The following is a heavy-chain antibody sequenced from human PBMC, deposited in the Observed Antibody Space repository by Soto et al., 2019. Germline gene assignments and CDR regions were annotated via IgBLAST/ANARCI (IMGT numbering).Heavy chain of an antibody. CDR2: INHSGST. CDR1: GGSFSGYY. J-gene: IGHJ6*03. V-gene: IGHV4-34*01. Sequence: PSETLSLTCAVYGGSFSGYYWSWIRQPPGKGLEWIGEINHSGSTNYNPSLKSRVTISVDTSKNQFSLKLSSVTAADTAVYYCARAKTVRYYMDVWGKGTTVTVSS. CDR3: ARAKTVRYYMDV. D-gene: IGHD1-1*01.